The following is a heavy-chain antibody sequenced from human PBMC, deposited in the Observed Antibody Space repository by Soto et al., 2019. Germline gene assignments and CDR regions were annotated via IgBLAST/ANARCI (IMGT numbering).Heavy chain of an antibody. CDR2: IYYSGST. D-gene: IGHD4-17*01. J-gene: IGHJ4*02. CDR1: GGSVSSGSYY. V-gene: IGHV4-61*01. Sequence: SETLSLTCTGSGGSVSSGSYYWSWIRQPPGKGLEWIGYIYYSGSTNYNPSLKSRVTISVDTSKNQFSLKLSSVTAADTAVYYCANYPTTVTSDYWGQGTLVTVS. CDR3: ANYPTTVTSDY.